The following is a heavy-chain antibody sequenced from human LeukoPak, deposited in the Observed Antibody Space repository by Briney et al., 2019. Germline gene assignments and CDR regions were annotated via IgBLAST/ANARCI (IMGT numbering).Heavy chain of an antibody. CDR3: AKDHRYYDSSGYLNPYFDY. Sequence: GGSLRLSCAASGFTFSSYGMHWVRQAPGKGLEWVAVISYDGSNKYYADSVKGRFTISRDNSKNTLYLQMNSLRAEDTAVYYCAKDHRYYDSSGYLNPYFDYWGQGTLVTVSS. CDR2: ISYDGSNK. CDR1: GFTFSSYG. V-gene: IGHV3-30*18. J-gene: IGHJ4*02. D-gene: IGHD3-22*01.